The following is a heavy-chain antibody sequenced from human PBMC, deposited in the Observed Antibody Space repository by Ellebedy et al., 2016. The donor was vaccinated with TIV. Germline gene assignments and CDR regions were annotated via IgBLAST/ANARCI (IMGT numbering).Heavy chain of an antibody. CDR1: GFTFNNYA. J-gene: IGHJ4*02. D-gene: IGHD6-19*01. V-gene: IGHV3-30-3*01. CDR2: LSFDGSSE. Sequence: GESLKISCAASGFTFNNYAMHWVCQAPGKGLEWVAVLSFDGSSEFYADSVKGRFTISRDNSMTTLYLEMNSLRAEDTAVYYCARDLDKSSGWYGGAAYWGQGTLVTVSS. CDR3: ARDLDKSSGWYGGAAY.